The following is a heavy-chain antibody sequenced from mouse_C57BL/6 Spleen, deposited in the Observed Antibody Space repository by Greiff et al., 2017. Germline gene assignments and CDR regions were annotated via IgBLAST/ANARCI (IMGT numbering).Heavy chain of an antibody. CDR3: VRRDYDGELAY. J-gene: IGHJ3*01. CDR1: GFSFNTYA. V-gene: IGHV10-1*01. CDR2: IRSKSNNYAT. Sequence: EVQLVESGGGLVQPKGSLKLSCAASGFSFNTYAMNWVRQAPGKGLEWVARIRSKSNNYATYYAESVKDRFTISRDDSENMLYLQMNILRTEDTAMYYCVRRDYDGELAYWGQGTLVTVSA. D-gene: IGHD2-4*01.